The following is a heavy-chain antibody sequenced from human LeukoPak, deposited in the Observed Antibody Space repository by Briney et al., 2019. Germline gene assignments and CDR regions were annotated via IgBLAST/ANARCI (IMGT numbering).Heavy chain of an antibody. V-gene: IGHV3-21*01. CDR2: ISSSSSYI. CDR3: VRDRRSAGCFDY. J-gene: IGHJ4*02. D-gene: IGHD5-24*01. CDR1: GFTFRSYA. Sequence: GRSLRLSCGTSGFTFRSYAMHWVRQAPGKGLEWVSYISSSSSYIWYADSVKGRFTISRDNAKNSLYLQMNSLRAEDTAVYYCVRDRRSAGCFDYWGQGTLVTVSS.